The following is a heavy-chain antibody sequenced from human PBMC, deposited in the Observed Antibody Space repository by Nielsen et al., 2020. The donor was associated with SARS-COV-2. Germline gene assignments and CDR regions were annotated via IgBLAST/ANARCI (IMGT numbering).Heavy chain of an antibody. D-gene: IGHD3-3*01. J-gene: IGHJ4*02. CDR3: ARDMEVRFLES. CDR2: INPSGGST. V-gene: IGHV1-46*01. Sequence: WVRQAPGQGLEWMGIINPSGGSTSYAQKFQGRVTMTRDTSTSTVYMELSSLRSEDTAVYYCARDMEVRFLESWGQGTLVTVSS.